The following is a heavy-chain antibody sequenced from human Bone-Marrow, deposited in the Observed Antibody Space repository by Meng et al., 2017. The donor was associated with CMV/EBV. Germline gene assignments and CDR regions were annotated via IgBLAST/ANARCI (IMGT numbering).Heavy chain of an antibody. CDR1: GGSVSSGSYY. V-gene: IGHV4-61*01. D-gene: IGHD1-26*01. J-gene: IGHJ6*02. CDR3: ARGGSVFYGMDV. Sequence: SETLSLTCTVSGGSVSSGSYYWSWIRQPPGKGLEWIGYIYYSGSTYYNPSLKSRVTISVDTSKNQFSLKLSSVTAADTAVCYCARGGSVFYGMDVWGQGTTVTVSS. CDR2: IYYSGST.